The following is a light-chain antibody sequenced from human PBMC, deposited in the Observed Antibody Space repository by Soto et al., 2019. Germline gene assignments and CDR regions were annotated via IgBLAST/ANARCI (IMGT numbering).Light chain of an antibody. CDR2: GAS. Sequence: EIVLTQSPGTLSLSPGERATLSCRASQGVSSSYLAWYQQKPGQPPRLLIYGASSRATGIPDRFSGSGSGTDFSLTITRPEPEDFAVYYCQHYRTSFGGGTKVEIK. J-gene: IGKJ4*01. CDR1: QGVSSSY. CDR3: QHYRTS. V-gene: IGKV3-20*01.